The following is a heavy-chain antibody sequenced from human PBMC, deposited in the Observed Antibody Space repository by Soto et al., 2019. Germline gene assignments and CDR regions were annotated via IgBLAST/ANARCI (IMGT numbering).Heavy chain of an antibody. D-gene: IGHD3-22*01. J-gene: IGHJ4*02. CDR3: ARVGPAHYYDSSGYYSPPDY. CDR1: GDTFSSYA. V-gene: IGHV1-69*01. CDR2: IIPMFGTA. Sequence: QVQLVQSGAEVKKPGSSVKVSCKASGDTFSSYAINWVRQAPGQGLEWMGGIIPMFGTANYAQKFKGRVTITAGESTSTVYMELSSLRSEDTAVYYCARVGPAHYYDSSGYYSPPDYWVQGTLVTVSS.